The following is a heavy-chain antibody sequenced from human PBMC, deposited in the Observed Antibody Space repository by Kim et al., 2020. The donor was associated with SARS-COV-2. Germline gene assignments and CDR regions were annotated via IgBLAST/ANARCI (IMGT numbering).Heavy chain of an antibody. CDR2: IYPGDSDT. V-gene: IGHV5-51*01. J-gene: IGHJ5*02. D-gene: IGHD3-22*01. CDR3: ARSYDSSGYGDEYNWFDP. CDR1: GYSFTSYW. Sequence: GESLKISCKGSGYSFTSYWIGWVRQMPGKGLEWMGIIYPGDSDTRYSPSFQGQVTISADKSISTAYLQWSSLKASDTAMYYCARSYDSSGYGDEYNWFDPWGQGTLVTVSS.